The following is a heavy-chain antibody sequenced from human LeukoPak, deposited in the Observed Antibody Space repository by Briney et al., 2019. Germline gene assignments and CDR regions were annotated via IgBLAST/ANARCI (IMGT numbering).Heavy chain of an antibody. CDR1: GYTFTSYY. CDR2: INPSGGSA. J-gene: IGHJ5*02. V-gene: IGHV1-46*01. D-gene: IGHD2-2*01. CDR3: VRDSSSSSLADP. Sequence: ASVKVSCKASGYTFTSYYMHWVRQTPGQGLECMGIINPSGGSATYAQKFQGRVTMTRDTSTSTVYMDLSSLRSEDTAVYYCVRDSSSSSLADPWGQGTLVTVSS.